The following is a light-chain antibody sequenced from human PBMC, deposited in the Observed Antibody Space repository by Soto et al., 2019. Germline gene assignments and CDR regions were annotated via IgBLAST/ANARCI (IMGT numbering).Light chain of an antibody. V-gene: IGKV3D-11*01. CDR1: QGVSSY. Sequence: EIVLTQSPATLSLSPGERATLSCRASQGVSSYLAWYQQKPGQAPRLLIYDASNRATGIPARFSGSGPGTDFTLTISSLEPEDFAVYYCQQRSNWHQTFGGGTKVEIK. J-gene: IGKJ4*01. CDR2: DAS. CDR3: QQRSNWHQT.